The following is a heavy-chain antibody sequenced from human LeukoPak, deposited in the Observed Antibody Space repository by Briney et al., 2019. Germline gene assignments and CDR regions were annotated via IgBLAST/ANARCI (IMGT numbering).Heavy chain of an antibody. CDR3: AGDPYYDSSTYWYFDL. CDR2: IYYSGST. Sequence: PSETLSLTCTVSGGSISSYYWSWIRQPPGKGLEWIGYIYYSGSTNYNPSLKSRVTISVDTSKNQFSLKPSSVTAADTAVYYCAGDPYYDSSTYWYFDLWGRGTLVTVSS. J-gene: IGHJ2*01. V-gene: IGHV4-59*01. D-gene: IGHD3-22*01. CDR1: GGSISSYY.